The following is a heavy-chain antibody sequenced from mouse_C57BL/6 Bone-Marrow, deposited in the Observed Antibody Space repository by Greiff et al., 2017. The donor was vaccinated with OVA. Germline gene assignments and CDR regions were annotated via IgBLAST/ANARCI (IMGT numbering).Heavy chain of an antibody. CDR1: GYSFTSYY. D-gene: IGHD1-1*01. CDR3: ARPRYYYGSTLYAMDD. Sequence: QVQLQQSGPELVKPGASVKISCKASGYSFTSYYIHWVKQRPGQGLEWIGWIYPGSGNTKYNEKFKGKATLTADTSSSTAYMQLSSLTSEDSAVYYCARPRYYYGSTLYAMDDWGQGTSVTVSS. V-gene: IGHV1-66*01. CDR2: IYPGSGNT. J-gene: IGHJ4*01.